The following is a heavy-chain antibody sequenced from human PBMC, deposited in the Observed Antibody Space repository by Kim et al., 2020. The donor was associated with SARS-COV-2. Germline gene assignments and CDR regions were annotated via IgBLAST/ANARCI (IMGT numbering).Heavy chain of an antibody. CDR3: ARGLVVPPGY. J-gene: IGHJ4*02. CDR2: SV. D-gene: IGHD2-21*01. V-gene: IGHV3-21*01. Sequence: SVYYADSVKGRFTVSRDNAKNSLYLQMNSLGAEDTAVYYCARGLVVPPGYWGQGTLVTVSS.